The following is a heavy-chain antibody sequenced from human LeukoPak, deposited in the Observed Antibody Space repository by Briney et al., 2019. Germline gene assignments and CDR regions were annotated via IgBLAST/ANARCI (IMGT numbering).Heavy chain of an antibody. CDR1: GYTFTAYY. D-gene: IGHD3-10*01. V-gene: IGHV1-2*06. CDR2: INPNSGGT. J-gene: IGHJ4*02. Sequence: ASVTVSCTASGYTFTAYYMHWVRQAPGQGLEWMGRINPNSGGTNYAQKFQGRVTMTRDTSISTAYMELSRLRSDDTAVYYCARGARFSADYWGQGTLVTVSS. CDR3: ARGARFSADY.